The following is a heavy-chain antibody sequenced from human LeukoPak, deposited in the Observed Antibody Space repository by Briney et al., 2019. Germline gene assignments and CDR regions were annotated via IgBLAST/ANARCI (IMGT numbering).Heavy chain of an antibody. CDR1: GGSISSYY. CDR2: IYCSGST. Sequence: SETLSLTCTVSGGSISSYYWSWVRQPPGKGLEWIGYIYCSGSTDYNPSLKSRVTISVDTSKNQFSLKLSSVTAADTAVYYCARKGYSSFFDYWGQGTLVTVSS. V-gene: IGHV4-59*01. J-gene: IGHJ4*02. D-gene: IGHD6-19*01. CDR3: ARKGYSSFFDY.